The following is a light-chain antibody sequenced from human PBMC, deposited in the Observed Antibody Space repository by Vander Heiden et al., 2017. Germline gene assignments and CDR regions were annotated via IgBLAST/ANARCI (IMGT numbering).Light chain of an antibody. V-gene: IGKV1-13*02. Sequence: AIQLTQSPSPLSASVGDRVTITCRASKCISSALAWYQQKPGKAPKLLIYDASSLESGVPSRFSGSGSGTDFTLTISSLQPEDFATYYCQQFNSYPQTFGGGTKVEIK. CDR2: DAS. CDR3: QQFNSYPQT. CDR1: KCISSA. J-gene: IGKJ4*01.